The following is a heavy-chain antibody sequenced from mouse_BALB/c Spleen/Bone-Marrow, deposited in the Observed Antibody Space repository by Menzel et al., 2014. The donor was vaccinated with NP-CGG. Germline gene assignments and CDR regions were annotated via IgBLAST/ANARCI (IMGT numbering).Heavy chain of an antibody. CDR3: XXGNGYHFDY. CDR2: ISYSGNA. V-gene: IGHV3-8*02. Sequence: EVQLQESGPSLVKPSQTLSLTCSVTGDSITSSYWNWIRKFPGNKLEYMGYISYSGNAYYNPSLKSRISLTRDTSKNQYYPQLNSVTAEDTXXXXXXXGNGYHFDYWGQGTTLTVSS. CDR1: GDSITSSY. D-gene: IGHD1-2*01. J-gene: IGHJ2*01.